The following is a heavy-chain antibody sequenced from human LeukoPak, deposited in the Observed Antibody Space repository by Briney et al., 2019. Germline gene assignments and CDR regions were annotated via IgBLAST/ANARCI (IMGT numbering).Heavy chain of an antibody. Sequence: GGSLRLSCAASGFTVSSNYMSWVRQAPGKGLEWVSVIYSGGSTYYADSVKGRFTISRDNSKNTLYLQMNSLRAEDTAVYYCAREGSSSWYYFDYWGQGTLVTVSS. D-gene: IGHD6-13*01. CDR1: GFTVSSNY. CDR2: IYSGGST. V-gene: IGHV3-53*01. J-gene: IGHJ4*02. CDR3: AREGSSSWYYFDY.